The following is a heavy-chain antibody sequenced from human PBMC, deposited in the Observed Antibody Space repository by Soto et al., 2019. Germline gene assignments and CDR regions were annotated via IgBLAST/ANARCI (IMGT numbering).Heavy chain of an antibody. CDR1: GYSFTSYW. CDR2: IYPGDSDT. V-gene: IGHV5-51*01. Sequence: PGESLKISCKGSGYSFTSYWIGWVRQMPGKGLEWMGIIYPGDSDTRYSPSFQGQVTISADKSISTAYLQWSSLKASDTAMYYCARHRRPYYDFWSGEYYYYGMDVWGQGTTVTVSS. CDR3: ARHRRPYYDFWSGEYYYYGMDV. D-gene: IGHD3-3*01. J-gene: IGHJ6*02.